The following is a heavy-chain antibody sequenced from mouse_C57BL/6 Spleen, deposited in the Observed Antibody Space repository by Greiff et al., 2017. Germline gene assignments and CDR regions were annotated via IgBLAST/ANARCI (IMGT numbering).Heavy chain of an antibody. CDR3: ARAYYGNYVYFDY. CDR1: GFTFSDYY. CDR2: INYDGSST. D-gene: IGHD2-1*01. V-gene: IGHV5-16*01. Sequence: EVKLMESEGGLVQPGSSMKLSCTASGFTFSDYYMAWVRQVPEKGLEWVANINYDGSSTYYLDSLKSRFIISRDNAKNILYLQMSSLKSEDTATYYCARAYYGNYVYFDYWGQGTTLTVSS. J-gene: IGHJ2*01.